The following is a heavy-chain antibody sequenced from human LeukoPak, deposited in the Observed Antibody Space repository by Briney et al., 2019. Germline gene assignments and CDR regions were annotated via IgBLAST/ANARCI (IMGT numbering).Heavy chain of an antibody. J-gene: IGHJ3*02. D-gene: IGHD3-22*01. CDR3: AKIPYYDSSGYSKADVFDI. Sequence: GGSLRLSCAASGFTFSSYGMHWVRQAPGKGLEWVAFIRYDGSNKYYADSVKGRFTISRDNSKNTLYLQMNSLRAEDTAVYYCAKIPYYDSSGYSKADVFDIWGQGTMVTVSS. V-gene: IGHV3-30*02. CDR2: IRYDGSNK. CDR1: GFTFSSYG.